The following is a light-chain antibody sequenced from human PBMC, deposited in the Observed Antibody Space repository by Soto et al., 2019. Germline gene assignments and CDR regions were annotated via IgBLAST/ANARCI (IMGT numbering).Light chain of an antibody. Sequence: EIVMTQSPATLSVSPGERATLSCRASQSVSSNLAWYQQKPGQAPRLLIYGASTRATGIPARFSGSGSGTESTLTISSLQSEDFAVYYCQQYNNWPRMYTFGQGTKLEIK. V-gene: IGKV3-15*01. CDR1: QSVSSN. CDR2: GAS. J-gene: IGKJ2*01. CDR3: QQYNNWPRMYT.